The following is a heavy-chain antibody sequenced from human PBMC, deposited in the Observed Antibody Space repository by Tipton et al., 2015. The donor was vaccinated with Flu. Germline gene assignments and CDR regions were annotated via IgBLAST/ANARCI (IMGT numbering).Heavy chain of an antibody. D-gene: IGHD6-13*01. V-gene: IGHV3-7*01. CDR2: INIDERKK. J-gene: IGHJ4*02. CDR3: ARDEPRGAAAGFDY. Sequence: SLRLSCVVSGFPFTKYWMSWVRQAPGKGLEWVANINIDERKKYYVDSVEGRFTISRDNAKNSLYLQLNSLRGEDSAVYYCARDEPRGAAAGFDYWGQGTLVTVSS. CDR1: GFPFTKYW.